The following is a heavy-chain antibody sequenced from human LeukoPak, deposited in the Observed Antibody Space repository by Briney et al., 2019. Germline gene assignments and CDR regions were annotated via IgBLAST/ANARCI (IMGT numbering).Heavy chain of an antibody. J-gene: IGHJ4*02. D-gene: IGHD3-3*01. CDR1: GGAFSSYA. CDR2: IIPIFGTA. Sequence: GASVKVSCKASGGAFSSYAISWVRQAPGQGLEWMGGIIPIFGTANYAQKFQGRVTITADESTSTAYMELSSLRSEDTAVYYCARARNYDFWSGYKLRGQGTLVTVSS. CDR3: ARARNYDFWSGYKL. V-gene: IGHV1-69*13.